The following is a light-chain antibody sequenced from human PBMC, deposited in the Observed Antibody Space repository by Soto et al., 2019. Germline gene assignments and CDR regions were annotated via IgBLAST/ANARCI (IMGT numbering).Light chain of an antibody. Sequence: DIQMTQSPSTLSASVGDRVTVNCRASQSINNWLAWYQQKPGKAPKLLISKASSLESGVPSRVIGSGSGTQFTRTISSLQPYDFAKYYCQQYNSYSWAFSQGATLAIK. CDR3: QQYNSYSWA. CDR1: QSINNW. CDR2: KAS. V-gene: IGKV1-5*03. J-gene: IGKJ1*01.